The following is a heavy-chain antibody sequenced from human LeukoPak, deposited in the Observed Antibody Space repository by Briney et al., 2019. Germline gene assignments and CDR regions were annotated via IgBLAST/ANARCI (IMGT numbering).Heavy chain of an antibody. Sequence: GASVKVSCKASGYTFTGYYMHWVRQAPGQGLEWTGWINPNSGGTNYAQKFQGRVTMTRDTSIGTAYMQLSGLTFDDTAVYYCAKFWHSDCWGQGTLVTVSS. CDR3: AKFWHSDC. CDR2: INPNSGGT. V-gene: IGHV1-2*02. CDR1: GYTFTGYY. J-gene: IGHJ4*02.